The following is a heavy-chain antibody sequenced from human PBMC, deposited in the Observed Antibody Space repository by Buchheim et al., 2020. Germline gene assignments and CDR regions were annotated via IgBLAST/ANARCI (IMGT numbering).Heavy chain of an antibody. CDR1: GFTFSSYA. V-gene: IGHV3-23*01. CDR2: ISGSGGST. Sequence: EVQLLESGGGLVQPGGSLRLSCAASGFTFSSYAMSWVRQAPGKGLEWVSAISGSGGSTYYADSAQGRFTISRDNSKNTLYLQMNSLRAEDTAVYYCAKKLFGYGDYVGFGYYFDYWGQGTL. CDR3: AKKLFGYGDYVGFGYYFDY. D-gene: IGHD4-17*01. J-gene: IGHJ4*02.